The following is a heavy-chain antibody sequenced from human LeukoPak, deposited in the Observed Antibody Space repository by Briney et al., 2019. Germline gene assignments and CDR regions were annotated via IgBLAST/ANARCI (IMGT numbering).Heavy chain of an antibody. CDR1: GYTFTSYG. V-gene: IGHV1-2*02. CDR3: ARRAQYDILTGYGY. Sequence: GASVKVSCKASGYTFTSYGISWVRQAPGQGLEWMGWINPNSGGTNYAQKFQGRVTMTRDTSISTAYMELSRLRSDDTAVYYCARRAQYDILTGYGYWGQGTLVTVSS. J-gene: IGHJ4*02. CDR2: INPNSGGT. D-gene: IGHD3-9*01.